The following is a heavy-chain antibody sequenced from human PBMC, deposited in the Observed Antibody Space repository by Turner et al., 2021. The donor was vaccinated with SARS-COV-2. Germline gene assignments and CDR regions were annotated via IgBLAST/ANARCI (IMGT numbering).Heavy chain of an antibody. J-gene: IGHJ4*02. CDR1: GFTLRSYA. CDR2: ISGSGGST. Sequence: EVQLLESGGGLVQPGGSLRLSCAASGFTLRSYAMSWVRQAPGKGLEWVSAISGSGGSTYYADSVKGRFTISRDNSKNTLYLQMNSLRAEDTAVYYCAKQGDYGSGYFDYWGQETLVTVSS. V-gene: IGHV3-23*01. D-gene: IGHD3-10*01. CDR3: AKQGDYGSGYFDY.